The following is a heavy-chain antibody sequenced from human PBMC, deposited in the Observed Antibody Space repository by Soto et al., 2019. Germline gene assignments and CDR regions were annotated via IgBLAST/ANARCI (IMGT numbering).Heavy chain of an antibody. CDR2: ISYDGSNK. CDR1: GFTFSSYG. V-gene: IGHV3-30*18. CDR3: AKAPTAYDFWSGYTHTYYYGMDV. J-gene: IGHJ6*02. Sequence: QVQLVESGGGVVQPGRSLRLSCAASGFTFSSYGMHWVRQAPGKGLEWVAVISYDGSNKYYADSVKGRFTISRDNSKNTLYLQMNSLRAEDTAVYYCAKAPTAYDFWSGYTHTYYYGMDVWGQGTTVTVSS. D-gene: IGHD3-3*01.